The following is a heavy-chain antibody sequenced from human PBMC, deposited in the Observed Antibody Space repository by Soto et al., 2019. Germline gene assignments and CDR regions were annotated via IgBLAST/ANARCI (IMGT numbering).Heavy chain of an antibody. D-gene: IGHD4-17*01. Sequence: ASVKVSCKASGYTFTSYYMHWVRQAPGQGLEWMGIINPSGGSTSYAQKFQGRVAMTRDTSTSTVYMELSSLRSEDTAVYYCARVGMTTVTMDYWGKGTLVTVSS. CDR2: INPSGGST. J-gene: IGHJ4*02. CDR3: ARVGMTTVTMDY. V-gene: IGHV1-46*01. CDR1: GYTFTSYY.